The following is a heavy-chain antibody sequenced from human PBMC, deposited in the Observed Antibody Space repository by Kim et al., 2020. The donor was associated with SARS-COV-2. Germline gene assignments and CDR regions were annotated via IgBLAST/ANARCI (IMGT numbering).Heavy chain of an antibody. V-gene: IGHV4-34*01. Sequence: NYNPSLKSRVTISVDTSKNQFSLKLSSVTAADTAVYYCARGGAQRRRFDPWGQGTLVTVSS. CDR3: ARGGAQRRRFDP. D-gene: IGHD3-10*01. J-gene: IGHJ5*02.